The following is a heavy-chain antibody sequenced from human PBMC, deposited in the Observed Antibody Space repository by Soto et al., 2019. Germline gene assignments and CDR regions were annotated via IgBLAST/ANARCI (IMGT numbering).Heavy chain of an antibody. CDR3: ARSDTSAYYVFDY. D-gene: IGHD3-22*01. V-gene: IGHV4-4*02. J-gene: IGHJ4*02. CDR1: GDSISDSNW. CDR2: ISHSGNT. Sequence: QVQLQESGPGLVKPSGTLSLTCAVSGDSISDSNWWSWVRQPPGKGLEWIGEISHSGNTNYSPSLRSPVPMSVDTSKKQFSLKLISVTAADTAVYYRARSDTSAYYVFDYWGQGTLVTVSS.